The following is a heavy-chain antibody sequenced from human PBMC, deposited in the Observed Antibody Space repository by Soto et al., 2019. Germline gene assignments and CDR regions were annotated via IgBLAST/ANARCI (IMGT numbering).Heavy chain of an antibody. CDR2: IDPSDGST. CDR1: GYRFTTYS. Sequence: QEHLVQSGTELKKPGASVTISCRASGYRFTTYSMHWVRQVPGQALQWMGIIDPSDGSTIYAQQFQDRLTLTRDTSTNTVYMDLTSLRSEDTSMYYCTKVFVTRQLPNHLYYGMDVWGQGTTVIVSS. V-gene: IGHV1-46*01. CDR3: TKVFVTRQLPNHLYYGMDV. D-gene: IGHD6-6*01. J-gene: IGHJ6*02.